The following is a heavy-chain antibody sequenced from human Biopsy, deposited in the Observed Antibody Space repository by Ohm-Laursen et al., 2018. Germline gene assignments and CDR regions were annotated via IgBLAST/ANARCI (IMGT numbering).Heavy chain of an antibody. Sequence: SDTLSLTCAVAGGSFSGYDWTWIRQPPGKGLEWVGEFSHTGTTIYNPSLKSRLTISVDKSKNHFSLRLTSVTAADTATYFCARGPYGDNAGAFDVWGQGTVVTVSS. D-gene: IGHD4/OR15-4a*01. CDR3: ARGPYGDNAGAFDV. CDR2: FSHTGTT. V-gene: IGHV4-34*01. J-gene: IGHJ3*01. CDR1: GGSFSGYD.